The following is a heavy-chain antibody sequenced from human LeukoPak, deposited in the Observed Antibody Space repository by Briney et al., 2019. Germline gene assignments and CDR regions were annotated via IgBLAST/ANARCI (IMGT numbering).Heavy chain of an antibody. Sequence: SETLSLACTVSGGSISSSSYYWGWIRQPPGKGLEWIGSIYYSGSTYYNPSLKSRVTISVDTSKNQFSLKLSSVTAADTALYYCARTMVTYYYYYMDVWGKGTTVTVSS. CDR1: GGSISSSSYY. CDR2: IYYSGST. J-gene: IGHJ6*03. D-gene: IGHD5-18*01. V-gene: IGHV4-39*01. CDR3: ARTMVTYYYYYMDV.